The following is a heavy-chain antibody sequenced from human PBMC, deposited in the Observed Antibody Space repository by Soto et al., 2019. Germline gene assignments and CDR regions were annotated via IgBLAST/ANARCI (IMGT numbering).Heavy chain of an antibody. CDR3: ARRSGSGWGGGAFDI. CDR1: GYTFTSYG. J-gene: IGHJ3*02. V-gene: IGHV1-18*01. CDR2: ISAYNGNT. D-gene: IGHD6-19*01. Sequence: QVQLVQSGAEVKKPGASVKVSCKASGYTFTSYGISWVRQAPGQGLEWMGWISAYNGNTNYAQKLQGRVTMTTDTSTKPAYMERRSVRAYSPAVYYCARRSGSGWGGGAFDIWGQGTMVTVSS.